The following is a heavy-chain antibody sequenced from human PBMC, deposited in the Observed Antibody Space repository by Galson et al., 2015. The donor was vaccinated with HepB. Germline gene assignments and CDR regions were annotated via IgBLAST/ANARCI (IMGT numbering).Heavy chain of an antibody. D-gene: IGHD2-15*01. V-gene: IGHV7-4-1*02. Sequence: SVKVSCKASGYTFTSYAMNWVRQAPGQGLEWMGWINTNTGNPTYAQGFTGRFVFSLDTSVSTAYLQISSLKAEDTAVYYCARDPPIYCSGGSCYSGRYNWFDPWGQGTLVTVSS. CDR1: GYTFTSYA. CDR3: ARDPPIYCSGGSCYSGRYNWFDP. CDR2: INTNTGNP. J-gene: IGHJ5*02.